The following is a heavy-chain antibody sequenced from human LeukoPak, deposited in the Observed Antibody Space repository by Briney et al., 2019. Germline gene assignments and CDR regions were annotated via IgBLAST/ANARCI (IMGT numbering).Heavy chain of an antibody. V-gene: IGHV4-4*02. CDR2: IYHSGST. J-gene: IGHJ4*02. CDR3: ARDLISFGIAAAGFRGFFDY. D-gene: IGHD6-13*01. Sequence: SGTLSLTCAVSGGSISSSNWWSWVRQPPGKGLEWIGNIYHSGSTYYNPSLKSRVTISVDTSKNQFSLKLSSVTAADTAVYYCARDLISFGIAAAGFRGFFDYWGQGTLVTVSS. CDR1: GGSISSSNW.